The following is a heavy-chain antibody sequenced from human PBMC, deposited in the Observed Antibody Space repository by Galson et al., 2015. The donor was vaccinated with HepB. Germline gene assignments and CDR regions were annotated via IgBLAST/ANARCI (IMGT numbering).Heavy chain of an antibody. CDR3: ARERGG. D-gene: IGHD2-15*01. J-gene: IGHJ4*02. CDR1: GYIFTSSY. Sequence: SVKVSCKASGYIFTSSYIHWVRQAPGQGLDWVGLINPSGGGTRYAQKFQGRVTVTRDTSTSTVYMELSSLRSDDTAVYYCARERGGWGQGTLVTVSS. CDR2: INPSGGGT. V-gene: IGHV1-46*01.